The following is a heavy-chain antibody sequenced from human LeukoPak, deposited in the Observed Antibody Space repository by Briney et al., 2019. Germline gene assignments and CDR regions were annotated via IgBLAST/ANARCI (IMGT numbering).Heavy chain of an antibody. D-gene: IGHD3-16*01. J-gene: IGHJ3*02. CDR1: GFTFSSYG. CDR3: ARGGGDAFDI. CDR2: IWYDGSNK. V-gene: IGHV3-33*01. Sequence: GRSLRLSCAASGFTFSSYGMHWVRQPPGKGLEWVGDIWYDGSNKYYADPVKGRFTISRDNSKTTLYLQMNSLRAEDTAVYYCARGGGDAFDIWGQGTMVTVSS.